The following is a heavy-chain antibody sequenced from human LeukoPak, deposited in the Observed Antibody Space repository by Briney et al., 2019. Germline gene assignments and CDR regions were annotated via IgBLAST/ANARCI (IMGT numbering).Heavy chain of an antibody. CDR3: ARDLGYCTGGVCPNWFDP. V-gene: IGHV1-18*01. D-gene: IGHD2-8*02. CDR1: GYTFTSYG. CDR2: ISAYNGNT. Sequence: GASVKVSCKASGYTFTSYGISWVRQAPGQGLEWMGWISAYNGNTNYAQKLQGRVTMTTDTSTSTAYMELRSLRSGDTAVYYCARDLGYCTGGVCPNWFDPWGQGTLVTVSS. J-gene: IGHJ5*02.